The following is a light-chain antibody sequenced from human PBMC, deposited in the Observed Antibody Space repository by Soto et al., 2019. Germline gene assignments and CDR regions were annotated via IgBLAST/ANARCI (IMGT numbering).Light chain of an antibody. CDR2: GVT. V-gene: IGLV2-14*01. CDR1: SSDVGGYNY. J-gene: IGLJ1*01. CDR3: SSYTSASTLLYL. Sequence: QSVLTQPASVSGSPGQSITISCTGTSSDVGGYNYVSWYQQHPGIAPKLLIYGVTNRPSGVSTRFSGSKSGNTASLTISGLQAEAEDDYHCSSYTSASTLLYLFGTGTKVTVL.